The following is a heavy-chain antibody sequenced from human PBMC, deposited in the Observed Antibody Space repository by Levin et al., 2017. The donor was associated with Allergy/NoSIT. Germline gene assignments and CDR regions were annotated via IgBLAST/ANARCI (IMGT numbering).Heavy chain of an antibody. V-gene: IGHV3-30*18. D-gene: IGHD1-26*01. CDR3: AKDLGVGAADWYFDL. CDR2: ISYDGSNK. J-gene: IGHJ2*01. CDR1: GFTFRNYG. Sequence: SLRLSCAASGFTFRNYGMYWVRQAPGKGLEWLAIISYDGSNKYYADSVKGRFTISRDNSKNTLYLQMNSLRPEDTALYYCAKDLGVGAADWYFDLWGRGTLVTVSS.